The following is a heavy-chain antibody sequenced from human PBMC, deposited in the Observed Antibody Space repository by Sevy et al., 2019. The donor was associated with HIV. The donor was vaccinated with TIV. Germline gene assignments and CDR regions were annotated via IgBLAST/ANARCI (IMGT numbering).Heavy chain of an antibody. CDR3: ATAPARMLVADDAFDI. CDR2: FDPEDGET. D-gene: IGHD5-12*01. Sequence: ASVKVSCKVSGYILSELSVHWVRQAPGKGLEWMGGFDPEDGETIYAQKFQGRVTMTEDTSTDTAYMERTSLRSEDTAVYYCATAPARMLVADDAFDIWGQGTMVTVSS. V-gene: IGHV1-24*01. CDR1: GYILSELS. J-gene: IGHJ3*02.